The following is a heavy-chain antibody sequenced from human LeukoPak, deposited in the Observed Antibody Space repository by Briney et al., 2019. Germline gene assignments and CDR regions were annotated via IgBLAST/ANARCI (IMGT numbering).Heavy chain of an antibody. Sequence: GGSLRLSCVASEFTFTTYWMSWVRQAPGKGLEWVANIKQDGSEKYYVDSVKGRFTISRDNAKNSLFLQMNSLRVEDTAVYYCARSGYCSGGTCYEDFDHWGQGTLVTVPS. CDR3: ARSGYCSGGTCYEDFDH. V-gene: IGHV3-7*01. CDR1: EFTFTTYW. CDR2: IKQDGSEK. J-gene: IGHJ4*02. D-gene: IGHD2-15*01.